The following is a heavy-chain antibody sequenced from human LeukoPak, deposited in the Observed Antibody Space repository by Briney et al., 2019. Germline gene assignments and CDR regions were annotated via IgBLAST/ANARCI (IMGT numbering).Heavy chain of an antibody. CDR2: FDPGDGET. V-gene: IGHV1-24*01. D-gene: IGHD5-24*01. CDR3: ATALKMATNDAFDI. CDR1: GYTLTELS. J-gene: IGHJ3*02. Sequence: ASVKVSCKDSGYTLTELSMHWVRQAPGKGLEWMGGFDPGDGETIYAQKFQGRVTVTEDTSTDTAYMELSSLRSEDTAVYYCATALKMATNDAFDIWGQGTMVTVSS.